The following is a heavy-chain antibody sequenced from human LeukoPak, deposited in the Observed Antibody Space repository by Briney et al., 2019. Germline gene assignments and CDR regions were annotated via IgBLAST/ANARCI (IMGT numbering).Heavy chain of an antibody. Sequence: SETLSLTCAVYGGSFSGYYWSWIRQPPGKGLEWIGEINHSGSTNYNPSLKSRVTISVDTSKNQFSLKLSSVTAADTAVYYCARGLPAMVVKERNWFDPWGQGTLVTVSS. J-gene: IGHJ5*02. D-gene: IGHD2-15*01. CDR1: GGSFSGYY. CDR2: INHSGST. CDR3: ARGLPAMVVKERNWFDP. V-gene: IGHV4-34*01.